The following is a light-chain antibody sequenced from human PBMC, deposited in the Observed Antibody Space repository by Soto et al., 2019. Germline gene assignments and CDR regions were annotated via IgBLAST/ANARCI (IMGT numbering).Light chain of an antibody. J-gene: IGKJ4*01. V-gene: IGKV1-39*01. CDR1: QSISSY. Sequence: DIQMTQSPSSLSASVGDRVTITCRASQSISSYLNWYQQKPGKAPKLRIYAASNLQSGVPSRFSGSESGTDFTLTISSLQPEDFATYYCQQSYSTPLTFGAGTKVEIK. CDR2: AAS. CDR3: QQSYSTPLT.